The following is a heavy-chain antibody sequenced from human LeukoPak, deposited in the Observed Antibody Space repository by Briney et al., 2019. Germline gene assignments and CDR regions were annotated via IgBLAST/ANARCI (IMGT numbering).Heavy chain of an antibody. D-gene: IGHD2-2*01. V-gene: IGHV3-7*01. CDR2: IKQDGSEK. CDR3: ARGRYCSSSSCFFDY. J-gene: IGHJ4*02. CDR1: GFSFSSYW. Sequence: GGSLRLSCAASGFSFSSYWMSWVRQAPGKVLEWVANIKQDGSEKYYVDSVKGRFTISRDNAKNSLHLQMDSLRAEDTAVYYCARGRYCSSSSCFFDYWGQGTVVTVSS.